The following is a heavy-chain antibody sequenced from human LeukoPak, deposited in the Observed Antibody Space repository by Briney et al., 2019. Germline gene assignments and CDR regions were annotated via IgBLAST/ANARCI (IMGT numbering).Heavy chain of an antibody. CDR1: GGSFSGYY. J-gene: IGHJ4*02. D-gene: IGHD6-19*01. V-gene: IGHV4-34*01. CDR2: IDHSGRT. CDR3: ARKGLTKPLSVAVDFDS. Sequence: SETLSLTCAVYGGSFSGYYWSWIRQPPGKGLEWIAEIDHSGRTNFNRSLKSRITISVDTSKKHFSLKLSSVTAADTAVYYCARKGLTKPLSVAVDFDSWGQGTLVTVSS.